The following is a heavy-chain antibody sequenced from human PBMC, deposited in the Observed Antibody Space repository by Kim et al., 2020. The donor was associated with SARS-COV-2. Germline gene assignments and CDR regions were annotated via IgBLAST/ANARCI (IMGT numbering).Heavy chain of an antibody. J-gene: IGHJ4*02. CDR3: AKHVTYYYDSSGYFDY. CDR1: GFTFSSYA. V-gene: IGHV3-23*01. CDR2: ISGSGGST. D-gene: IGHD3-22*01. Sequence: GGSLRLSCAASGFTFSSYAMSWVRQAPGKGLEWVSAISGSGGSTYYADSVKGRFTISRDNSKNTLYLQMNSLRAEDTAVYYCAKHVTYYYDSSGYFDYWGQGTLVTVSS.